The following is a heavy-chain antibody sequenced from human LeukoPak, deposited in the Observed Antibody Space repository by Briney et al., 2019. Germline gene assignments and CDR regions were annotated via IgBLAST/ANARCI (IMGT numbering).Heavy chain of an antibody. Sequence: GGSLRLSCAASGFTVSSNYMSWVRQAPGKGLEWVSVIYSGGSTYYADSVKGRFTISRDNSKNTLYLQMNSLRAEDTAVCYCARGTGYSYTRSGDYWGQGTLVTVSS. CDR2: IYSGGST. D-gene: IGHD5-18*01. J-gene: IGHJ4*02. CDR3: ARGTGYSYTRSGDY. CDR1: GFTVSSNY. V-gene: IGHV3-66*01.